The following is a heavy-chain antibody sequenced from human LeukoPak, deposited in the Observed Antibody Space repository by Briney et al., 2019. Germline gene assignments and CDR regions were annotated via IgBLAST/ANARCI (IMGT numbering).Heavy chain of an antibody. CDR2: IWYDGSNK. D-gene: IGHD1-26*01. CDR1: GFTFSNYG. Sequence: GGSLRLSCEASGFTFSNYGMHWVRQAPGKGLEWVAIIWYDGSNKYYADSVKGRFTISRDNSKNMVYLQMNSLRVEDTAIYFCARNNGNYILDDWGQGTLVSVSS. V-gene: IGHV3-33*01. CDR3: ARNNGNYILDD. J-gene: IGHJ4*02.